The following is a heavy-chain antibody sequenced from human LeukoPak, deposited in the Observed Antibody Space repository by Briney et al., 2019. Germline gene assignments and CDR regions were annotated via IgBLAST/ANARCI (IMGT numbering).Heavy chain of an antibody. CDR1: GFTFSSYS. V-gene: IGHV3-21*01. CDR2: ISSSSSYI. J-gene: IGHJ4*02. Sequence: GGSLRLSCAASGFTFSSYSMNWVRQAPGKGLEWVSSISSSSSYIYYADSVKGRFTISRDNAKNSLYLQMNSLRVEDTALYYCARRAPSHDFDDWGQGTLVTVSS. CDR3: ARRAPSHDFDD.